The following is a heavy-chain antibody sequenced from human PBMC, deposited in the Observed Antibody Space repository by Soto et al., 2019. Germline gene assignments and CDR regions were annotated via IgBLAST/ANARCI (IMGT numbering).Heavy chain of an antibody. CDR1: GYTFTSYD. J-gene: IGHJ4*02. D-gene: IGHD4-17*01. CDR2: MNPNSGNT. V-gene: IGHV1-8*01. Sequence: QVQLVQSGAEVKKPGASVKVSCKASGYTFTSYDINWVRQATGQGLEWMGWMNPNSGNTGYSQKSQGKVTITRTTSISTAYMKLSSLRSEDTAVYYCARSLYGDNVDYWGQGTLVTVSS. CDR3: ARSLYGDNVDY.